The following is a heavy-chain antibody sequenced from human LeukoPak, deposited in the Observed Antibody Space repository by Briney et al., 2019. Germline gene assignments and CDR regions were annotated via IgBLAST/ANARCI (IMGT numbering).Heavy chain of an antibody. V-gene: IGHV3-23*01. D-gene: IGHD3-22*01. CDR2: ISGSGGST. Sequence: PGGSLRLSCAASGFTFSSYAMSWVRQAPGKGLEWVSAISGSGGSTYYADSVKGRFTISRDNSKNTLYLQMNSLRAEDTAVYYCAKDRDYYDSSGYYYETAEYFQHWGQGTLVTVSS. J-gene: IGHJ1*01. CDR1: GFTFSSYA. CDR3: AKDRDYYDSSGYYYETAEYFQH.